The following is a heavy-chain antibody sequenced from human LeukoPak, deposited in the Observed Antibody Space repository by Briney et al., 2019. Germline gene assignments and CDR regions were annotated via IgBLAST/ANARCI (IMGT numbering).Heavy chain of an antibody. CDR3: SRVEYSYGYKLGIDY. J-gene: IGHJ4*02. V-gene: IGHV5-51*04. CDR1: GYPFITYW. D-gene: IGHD5-18*01. Sequence: GESLKISCEGSGYPFITYWIGWVRQMPRKGLEGMGIIYPDDSDIIYSPSFQGQVHISDDKPHSTAYPHCSRPQTSGHAMFYCSRVEYSYGYKLGIDYWGQGTLVTVSS. CDR2: IYPDDSDI.